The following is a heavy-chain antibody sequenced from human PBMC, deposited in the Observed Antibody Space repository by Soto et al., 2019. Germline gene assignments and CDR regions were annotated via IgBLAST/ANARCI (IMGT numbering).Heavy chain of an antibody. CDR2: INHSGST. D-gene: IGHD1-1*01. V-gene: IGHV4-34*01. J-gene: IGHJ6*02. CDR3: ARGCTRAMPKLERRGPYYYYGMDV. Sequence: SETLSLTCAVYGGSFSGYYWSWIRQPPGKGLEWIGEINHSGSTNYNPSLKSRVTISVDTSKNQFSLKLSSVTAADTAVYYCARGCTRAMPKLERRGPYYYYGMDVWGQGTTVTVSS. CDR1: GGSFSGYY.